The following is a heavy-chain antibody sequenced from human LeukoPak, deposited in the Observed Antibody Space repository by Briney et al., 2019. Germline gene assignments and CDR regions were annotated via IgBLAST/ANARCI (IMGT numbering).Heavy chain of an antibody. J-gene: IGHJ4*02. D-gene: IGHD3-10*01. CDR1: GGSISSSGYY. CDR2: IYYSGST. CDR3: TRAGGFGELLVGY. V-gene: IGHV4-39*07. Sequence: SETLSLTCAVSGGSISSSGYYWGWIRQPPGKGLEGIGSIYYSGSTYYNPSLKSRVTISVDTSRNQFSLKLSSVTAADTAVYYCTRAGGFGELLVGYWGQGALVTVSS.